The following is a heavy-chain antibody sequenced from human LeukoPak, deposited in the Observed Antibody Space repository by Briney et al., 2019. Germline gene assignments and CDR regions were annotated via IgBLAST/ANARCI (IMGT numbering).Heavy chain of an antibody. D-gene: IGHD1-1*01. J-gene: IGHJ4*02. Sequence: SETLSLTCIVSGGSLSGYFWIWIRQPPGKGLEYIGYMYPSGSTDYNPSLKSRVAVSVDTSKNQFSLKLSSVTAADTAVYYCARLIWSLYDFDSWGQGALVTVSS. CDR2: MYPSGST. V-gene: IGHV4-59*08. CDR1: GGSLSGYF. CDR3: ARLIWSLYDFDS.